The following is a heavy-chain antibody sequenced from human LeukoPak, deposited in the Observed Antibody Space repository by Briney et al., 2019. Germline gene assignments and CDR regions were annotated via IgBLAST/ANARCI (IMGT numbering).Heavy chain of an antibody. CDR2: MNRNNGNT. D-gene: IGHD5-18*01. V-gene: IGHV1-8*01. CDR3: ARSIGYNYGYYYYGMDV. Sequence: SSVKVCWKASGYTFTRYDINWVRQATGQGLEWTGWMNRNNGNTGYAQKFQGRVTMTRNTSIRTAYMELSILRSEDTAVYYCARSIGYNYGYYYYGMDVWGQGTTVTVSS. CDR1: GYTFTRYD. J-gene: IGHJ6*02.